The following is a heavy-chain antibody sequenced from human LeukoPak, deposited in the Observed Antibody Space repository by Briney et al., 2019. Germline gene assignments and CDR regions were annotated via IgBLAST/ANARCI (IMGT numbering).Heavy chain of an antibody. J-gene: IGHJ6*03. D-gene: IGHD1-1*01. CDR3: AKGAGSAHNYYYYYYYMDV. Sequence: GGSLRLSCAASGFTFSSYGIHWVRQAPGKGLEWVAFIRYDGSNKYYADSVQGRFTISRDNSKNTLYLQMNSLRAEDTAVYYCAKGAGSAHNYYYYYYYMDVWGKGTTVTVSS. CDR1: GFTFSSYG. CDR2: IRYDGSNK. V-gene: IGHV3-30*02.